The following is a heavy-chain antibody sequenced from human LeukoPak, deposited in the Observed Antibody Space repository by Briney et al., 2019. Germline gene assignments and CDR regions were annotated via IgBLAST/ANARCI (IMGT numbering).Heavy chain of an antibody. D-gene: IGHD2-2*01. V-gene: IGHV3-21*01. CDR3: ARERYCSSTSCSAGIDY. CDR1: GFTFSSYS. Sequence: GGSLRLSCAASGFTFSSYSMNWVRQAPGKGLEWVSSISSSSSYIYYADSVKGRFSISRDNAKNSLYLQMNSLRAEDTAVYYCARERYCSSTSCSAGIDYWGQGTLVTVSS. J-gene: IGHJ4*02. CDR2: ISSSSSYI.